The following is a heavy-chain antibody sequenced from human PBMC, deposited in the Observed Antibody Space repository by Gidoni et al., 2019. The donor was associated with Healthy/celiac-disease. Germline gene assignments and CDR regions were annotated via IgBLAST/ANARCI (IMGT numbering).Heavy chain of an antibody. V-gene: IGHV3-33*01. CDR1: GFTFSSYG. CDR2: IGYDGSNK. D-gene: IGHD1-26*01. CDR3: ARSEWELLSGFGY. Sequence: QVQLVESGGGVVQPGRSLRLSCAASGFTFSSYGMHWVRQAPGKGLEWVAVIGYDGSNKYYADSVKGRFTISRDNSKNTLYLQMNSLRAEDTAVYYCARSEWELLSGFGYWGQGTLVTVSS. J-gene: IGHJ4*02.